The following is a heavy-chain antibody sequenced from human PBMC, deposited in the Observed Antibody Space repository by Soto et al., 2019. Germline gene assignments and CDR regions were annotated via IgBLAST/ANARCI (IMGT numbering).Heavy chain of an antibody. CDR2: VYPSDSHT. D-gene: IGHD2-2*02. CDR3: ARQSGETYTPMDH. CDR1: GFSFTSQW. Sequence: EVQLVQSGEEVKKPGESLKISCKGSGFSFTSQWIAWVRQMPGKGLEWMGTVYPSDSHTRYSPSFQGQVTISADKSISPAYLQWSSLKASDTAMYYCARQSGETYTPMDHWGQGTLVTVSS. V-gene: IGHV5-51*01. J-gene: IGHJ4*02.